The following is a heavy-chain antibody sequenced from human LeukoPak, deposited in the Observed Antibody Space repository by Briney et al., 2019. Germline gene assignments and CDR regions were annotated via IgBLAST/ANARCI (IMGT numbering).Heavy chain of an antibody. CDR3: ARDRPTLTGYYPFDY. V-gene: IGHV3-21*01. J-gene: IGHJ4*02. CDR1: GFTFSSYS. D-gene: IGHD3-9*01. Sequence: GGSLRLSCAASGFTFSSYSMNWVRQAPGKGLEWVSSISSSSSYIYYADSVKGRFTISRDNAKNSLYLQMNILRAEDTAVYYCARDRPTLTGYYPFDYWGQGTLVTVSS. CDR2: ISSSSSYI.